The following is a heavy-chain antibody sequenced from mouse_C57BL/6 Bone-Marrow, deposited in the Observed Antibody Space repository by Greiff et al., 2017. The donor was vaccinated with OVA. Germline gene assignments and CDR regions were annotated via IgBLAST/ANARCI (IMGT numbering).Heavy chain of an antibody. J-gene: IGHJ4*01. V-gene: IGHV5-4*01. CDR1: GFTFSSYA. D-gene: IGHD3-3*01. CDR2: ISDGGSYT. Sequence: EVQVVESGGGLVKPGGSLKLSCAASGFTFSSYAMSWVRQTPEKRLEWVATISDGGSYTYYPDNVKGRFTISRDNAKNNLDLQMSHLKAEDTAMYYCAREGLGQGMDYWGQGTAVTGSS. CDR3: AREGLGQGMDY.